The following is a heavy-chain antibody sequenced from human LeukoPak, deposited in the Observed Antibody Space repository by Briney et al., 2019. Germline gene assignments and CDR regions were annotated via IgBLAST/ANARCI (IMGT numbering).Heavy chain of an antibody. CDR3: ATPLDYYDSSGYHQGGD. J-gene: IGHJ4*02. Sequence: PGGSLRLSCAASGFTFSSHWMTWVRQAPGKGLEWVANIKQDGSKKNYVDSVKGRFTISRDNTKNSLYLQVNSLRAEDTAVYYCATPLDYYDSSGYHQGGDWGQGTLVTVSS. V-gene: IGHV3-7*03. D-gene: IGHD3-22*01. CDR2: IKQDGSKK. CDR1: GFTFSSHW.